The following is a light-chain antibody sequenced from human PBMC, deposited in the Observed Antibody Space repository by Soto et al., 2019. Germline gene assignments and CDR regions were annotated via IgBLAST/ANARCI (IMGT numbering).Light chain of an antibody. J-gene: IGKJ1*01. CDR2: DAS. CDR1: QSVSSN. CDR3: QQYDDWPET. Sequence: EKVMTQSPATLSVSPGERATLSCRASQSVSSNLAWYQQKPGQAPRLLIYDASTRATGIPARFSGSGSGTEFTITTSSLQSEDLAVYYCQQYDDWPETFGQGTKLEIK. V-gene: IGKV3-15*01.